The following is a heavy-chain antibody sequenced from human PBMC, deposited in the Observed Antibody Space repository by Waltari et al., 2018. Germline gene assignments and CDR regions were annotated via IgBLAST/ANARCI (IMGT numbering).Heavy chain of an antibody. Sequence: QVQLVQSGAEVKKPGSSVKVSCKASGGTFSSYAISWVRQAPGQGLEWMGGIIPIVGTANYAQKCQGRGTITADESTSTAYMELSSLRSEDTAVYYCAGGGSSSLYYYGMDVWGQGTTVTVSS. D-gene: IGHD6-13*01. CDR1: GGTFSSYA. CDR3: AGGGSSSLYYYGMDV. V-gene: IGHV1-69*13. CDR2: IIPIVGTA. J-gene: IGHJ6*02.